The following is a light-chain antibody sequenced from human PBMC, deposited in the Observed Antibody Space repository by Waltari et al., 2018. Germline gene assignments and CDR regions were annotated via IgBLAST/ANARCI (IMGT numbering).Light chain of an antibody. CDR3: QAWDNSTHVI. J-gene: IGLJ2*01. V-gene: IGLV3-1*01. Sequence: SYELTQLPSLSVSPGQTASITCSGDKLGDKYASWYQQKPGQSPVLVIYQDTKRPSGIPERFSGSNSGNTATLTISGTPAMDEADYYCQAWDNSTHVIFGGGTRLTVL. CDR1: KLGDKY. CDR2: QDT.